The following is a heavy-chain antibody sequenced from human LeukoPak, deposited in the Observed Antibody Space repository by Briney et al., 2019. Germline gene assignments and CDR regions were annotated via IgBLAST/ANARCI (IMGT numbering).Heavy chain of an antibody. Sequence: SVKVSCKASGGTFSSYAIGWVRQAPGQGLEWMGRIIPILGIANYAQKFQDRVTITADKSTSTAYMELSSLRSEDTAVYYCARDRGYCSSTGCPPQYGMDVWGQGTTVTVSS. CDR1: GGTFSSYA. CDR3: ARDRGYCSSTGCPPQYGMDV. V-gene: IGHV1-69*04. J-gene: IGHJ6*02. D-gene: IGHD2-2*01. CDR2: IIPILGIA.